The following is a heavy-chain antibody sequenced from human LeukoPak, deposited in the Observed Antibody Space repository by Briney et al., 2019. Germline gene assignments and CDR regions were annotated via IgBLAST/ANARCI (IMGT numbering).Heavy chain of an antibody. D-gene: IGHD3-22*01. J-gene: IGHJ3*02. CDR2: INPYNGGT. CDR3: AGEDNSSGYRPFDI. Sequence: ASVKVSCKASGYTFSDYFIHWVRQAPGQGLEWMGRINPYNGGTTYAQSFQGRVTLTRDTSITTVYLELTGLRSDDTAVYYCAGEDNSSGYRPFDIWGQGTMVTVPS. V-gene: IGHV1-2*06. CDR1: GYTFSDYF.